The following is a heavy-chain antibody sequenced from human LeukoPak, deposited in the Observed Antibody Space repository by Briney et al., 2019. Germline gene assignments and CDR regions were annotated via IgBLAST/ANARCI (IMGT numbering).Heavy chain of an antibody. CDR3: ARGGGYSYGSFDY. CDR1: GFTFSNFW. D-gene: IGHD5-18*01. J-gene: IGHJ4*02. Sequence: GGSLRLSCAASGFTFSNFWMSWVRQAPGKGLVWVSRINRDGSSTSYADSAKGRFTISRDNAKNTLYLQMNSLRAEDTAVYYCARGGGYSYGSFDYWGQGTLVTVSS. V-gene: IGHV3-74*01. CDR2: INRDGSST.